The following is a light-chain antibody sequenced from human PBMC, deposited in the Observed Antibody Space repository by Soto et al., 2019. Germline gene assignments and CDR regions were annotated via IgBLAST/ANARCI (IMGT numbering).Light chain of an antibody. CDR3: QQYDKSLPPVT. Sequence: DIILTQSPAIVSVSPGERATLSCRASRSVSTNLAWYQHKHGQAPRLLIYGASTRATDIPARFSGSGSGTEFTLTINYLKSQDFGVDYCQQYDKSLPPVTFGEGTKVEI. CDR1: RSVSTN. V-gene: IGKV3-15*01. CDR2: GAS. J-gene: IGKJ4*01.